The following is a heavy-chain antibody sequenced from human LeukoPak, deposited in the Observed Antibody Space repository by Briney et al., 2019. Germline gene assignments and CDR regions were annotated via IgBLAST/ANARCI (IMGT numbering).Heavy chain of an antibody. J-gene: IGHJ5*02. CDR1: GFTFSSYT. D-gene: IGHD3-10*01. CDR3: ARDSVLDP. CDR2: ISSSSSYI. V-gene: IGHV3-21*01. Sequence: SGWSLRLSCAASGFTFSSYTMNWVRQAPGKGLEWVSSISSSSSYIYYADSVKGRFVISRDNAKNSLYLQMNSLRVEDTAVYYCARDSVLDPWGQGTPVTVSS.